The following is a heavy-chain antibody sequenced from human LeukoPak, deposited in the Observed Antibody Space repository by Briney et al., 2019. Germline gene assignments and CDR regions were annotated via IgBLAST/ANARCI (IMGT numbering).Heavy chain of an antibody. V-gene: IGHV4-4*07. D-gene: IGHD4-17*01. CDR3: ARGGDYHPFDY. CDR1: GGSISSYY. CDR2: IYSSGST. J-gene: IGHJ4*02. Sequence: PSETLSLTCTVSGGSISSYYWSCIRQPAGKGPEWIGRIYSSGSTNYNPSLKSRVTISIDQSKNQFSLKLSSVTAADTAVYYCARGGDYHPFDYWGQGALFTVSS.